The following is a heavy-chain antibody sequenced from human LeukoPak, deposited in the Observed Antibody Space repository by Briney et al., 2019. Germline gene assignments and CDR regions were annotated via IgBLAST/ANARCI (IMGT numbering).Heavy chain of an antibody. CDR1: GFTFSSYA. D-gene: IGHD3-10*01. V-gene: IGHV3-30*04. CDR2: ISYDGSNK. Sequence: GGSLRLSCAASGFTFSSYAMHWVRQAPGKGLEWVAVISYDGSNKYYADSVKGRFTISRDNSKNTLYLQMNSLRAEDTAVYYCARVPGYYGSGSHFDYWGQGTLVTVSS. J-gene: IGHJ4*02. CDR3: ARVPGYYGSGSHFDY.